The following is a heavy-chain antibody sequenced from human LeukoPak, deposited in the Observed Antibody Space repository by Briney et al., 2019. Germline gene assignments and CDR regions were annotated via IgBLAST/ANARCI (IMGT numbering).Heavy chain of an antibody. Sequence: SETLSPTCAVYGGSFSAYYWSWIRQPPGKGRGWSGEIIHRGSTNYNPSLKSRAPLSVATSKTQSSLKLSSVNAADTAVYYCARGWYSSGWYLSTGTTNAFDIWGQGTMVTVSS. V-gene: IGHV4-34*01. CDR3: ARGWYSSGWYLSTGTTNAFDI. CDR2: IIHRGST. J-gene: IGHJ3*02. D-gene: IGHD6-19*01. CDR1: GGSFSAYY.